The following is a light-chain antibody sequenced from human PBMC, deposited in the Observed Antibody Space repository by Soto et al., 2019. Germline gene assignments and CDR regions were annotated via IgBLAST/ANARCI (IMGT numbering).Light chain of an antibody. J-gene: IGLJ1*01. CDR3: CSYAGTFYV. CDR2: DVS. Sequence: QSVLTQPPSASGSPGQSVTISCTGTRDDVGGYNYVSWYQHHPGKAPKLMIYDVSERPSGVPDRFSGSKSGNTASLTISGLQAEDEADYYCCSYAGTFYVFGTGTKLTVL. V-gene: IGLV2-8*01. CDR1: RDDVGGYNY.